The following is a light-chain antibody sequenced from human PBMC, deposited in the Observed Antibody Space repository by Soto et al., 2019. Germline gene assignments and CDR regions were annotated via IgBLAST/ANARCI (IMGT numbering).Light chain of an antibody. Sequence: EIVMTQSPVTLSVSPGERATLSCRASQSVNTNLAWYQQKPGQAPRLLIYGASTRAASFPARFSGSGSGTEFTLTISSLQSEDSAVYYCQQYGSSPRTFGQGTKVEV. J-gene: IGKJ1*01. CDR1: QSVNTN. CDR3: QQYGSSPRT. CDR2: GAS. V-gene: IGKV3-15*01.